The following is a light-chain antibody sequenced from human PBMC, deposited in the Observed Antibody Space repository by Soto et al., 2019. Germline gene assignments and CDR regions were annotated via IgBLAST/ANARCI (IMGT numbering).Light chain of an antibody. CDR1: SSDVGGYNY. Sequence: QSALTQPASVSGSPGQSITISCTGTSSDVGGYNYVSWYQQHPGKAPKLIIYEVSNRPSGVSNRFSGSKSGNTASLTISGLQAEDEADYYCSSYASSSTLFGGGTKLT. V-gene: IGLV2-14*01. CDR2: EVS. J-gene: IGLJ2*01. CDR3: SSYASSSTL.